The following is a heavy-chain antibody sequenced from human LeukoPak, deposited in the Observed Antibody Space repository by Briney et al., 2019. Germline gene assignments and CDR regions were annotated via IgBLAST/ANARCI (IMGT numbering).Heavy chain of an antibody. CDR3: ARAGQEGYSSRWYPFDY. Sequence: GGSLRLSCAASGFTFSSYGMHWVRQAPGKGLEWVAVISYDGSNKYYADSVKGRFTISRDNSKSTLYLQMNSLRAEDTAVYYCARAGQEGYSSRWYPFDYWGQGTLVTVSS. CDR2: ISYDGSNK. CDR1: GFTFSSYG. V-gene: IGHV3-30*03. D-gene: IGHD6-13*01. J-gene: IGHJ4*02.